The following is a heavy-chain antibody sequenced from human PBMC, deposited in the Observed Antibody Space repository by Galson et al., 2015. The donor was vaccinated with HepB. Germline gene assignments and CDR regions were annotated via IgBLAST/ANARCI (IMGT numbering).Heavy chain of an antibody. CDR2: ISSAGTTQ. D-gene: IGHD1-26*01. J-gene: IGHJ4*02. Sequence: SLRLSCAAPGFTFNTYTMHWVRQAPGKGLEWVATISSAGTTQYYAAPVRGRFTISRDNSQNILDLQMNTLRREDTAVYYCARDAMGRGSGSYSAFDYWGQGTLVTVSS. CDR1: GFTFNTYT. V-gene: IGHV3-30-3*01. CDR3: ARDAMGRGSGSYSAFDY.